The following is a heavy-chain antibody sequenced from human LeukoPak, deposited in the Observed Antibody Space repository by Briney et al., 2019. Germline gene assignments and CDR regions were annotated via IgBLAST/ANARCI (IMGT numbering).Heavy chain of an antibody. Sequence: TSETLSLTCAVSGGSISSGGYSWSWIRQPRGRGLEWIEYSYHSGSTYYNPSLKSRVTISVDRSTNQFSLKLSSVTAADTAVYYCARDQGGYDKGDYYYYGMDVWGKGTTVTVSS. CDR1: GGSISSGGYS. D-gene: IGHD5-12*01. J-gene: IGHJ6*04. CDR2: SYHSGST. V-gene: IGHV4-30-2*01. CDR3: ARDQGGYDKGDYYYYGMDV.